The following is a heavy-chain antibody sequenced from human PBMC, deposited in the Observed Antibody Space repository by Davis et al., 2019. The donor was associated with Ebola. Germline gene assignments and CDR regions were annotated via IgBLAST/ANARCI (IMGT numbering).Heavy chain of an antibody. CDR1: GFTFSSYG. CDR2: ISYDGSNK. J-gene: IGHJ6*02. CDR3: AARIYDFWSGYYGSHYGMDV. Sequence: GESLKISCAASGFTFSSYGMHWVRQAPGKGLEWVAVISYDGSNKYYADSVKGRFTISRDNAENSLYLQMNSLRDEDTAVYYCAARIYDFWSGYYGSHYGMDVWGQGTTVTVSS. D-gene: IGHD3-3*01. V-gene: IGHV3-30*03.